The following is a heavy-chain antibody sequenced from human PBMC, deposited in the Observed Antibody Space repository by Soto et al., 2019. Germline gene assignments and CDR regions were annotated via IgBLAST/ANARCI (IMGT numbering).Heavy chain of an antibody. CDR2: IYYSGNS. D-gene: IGHD3-10*01. V-gene: IGHV4-31*03. J-gene: IGHJ4*02. CDR1: GASITSDGYY. CDR3: ARTVGSGSPDFDY. Sequence: QVQLQESGPGLLKTSQTLALTCSVSGASITSDGYYWSWIRQFPGKGLEWIGPIYYSGNSYYNLSLGSRLLISVDTSKNQFSLKLSSVTAADTAVYYCARTVGSGSPDFDYWGQGILVTVSS.